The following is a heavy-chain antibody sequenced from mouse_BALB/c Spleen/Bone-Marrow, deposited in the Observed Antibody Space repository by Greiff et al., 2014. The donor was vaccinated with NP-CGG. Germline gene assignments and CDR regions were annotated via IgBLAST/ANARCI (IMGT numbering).Heavy chain of an antibody. CDR1: GFTFSDYY. V-gene: IGHV5-4*02. D-gene: IGHD2-10*02. CDR2: ISDGGGYT. CDR3: ARSGERYGATDY. Sequence: EVKLMQSGGGLVKPGGSLKLSCAASGFTFSDYYMYWVRQTPEKRLEWVATISDGGGYTYYPDSVWGRFTISRDNAKNNLYLQMSSLKSEDTAMYYCARSGERYGATDYWGQGTSVTVFS. J-gene: IGHJ4*01.